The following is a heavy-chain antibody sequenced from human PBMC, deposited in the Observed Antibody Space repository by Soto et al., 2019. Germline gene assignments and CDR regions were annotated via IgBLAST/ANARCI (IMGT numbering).Heavy chain of an antibody. CDR2: IDPSDSQT. V-gene: IGHV5-10-1*01. Sequence: GASLKISCTGSGYSFAGYWITWVRQKPGKGLEWMGRIDPSDSQTYYSPSFRGHVTISVTKSITTVFLQWSSLRASDTAMYYCARRIYDSDTGPNFQYYFQSWGQGTPVTVSS. J-gene: IGHJ4*02. CDR1: GYSFAGYW. D-gene: IGHD3-22*01. CDR3: ARRIYDSDTGPNFQYYFQS.